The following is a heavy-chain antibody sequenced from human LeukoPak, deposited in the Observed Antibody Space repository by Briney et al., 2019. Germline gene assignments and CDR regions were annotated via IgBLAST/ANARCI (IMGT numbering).Heavy chain of an antibody. CDR3: ARALRYSSSSRLDY. J-gene: IGHJ4*02. CDR2: INHSGST. D-gene: IGHD6-13*01. CDR1: GGSFSGYY. Sequence: PSETLSLTCAVYGGSFSGYYWSWIRQPPGKGLEWIGEINHSGSTNYNPSLKSRVTISVDTSKNQFSLKLSSVTDADTAVYYCARALRYSSSSRLDYWGQGTLVTVSS. V-gene: IGHV4-34*01.